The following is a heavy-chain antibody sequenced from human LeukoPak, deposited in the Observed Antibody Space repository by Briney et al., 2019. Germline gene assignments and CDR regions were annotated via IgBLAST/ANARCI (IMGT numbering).Heavy chain of an antibody. Sequence: GASVKGSCKAFGLTYTGYYMHWVRQAPGQGLEWMGWINPNSGGTNYAQKFQGRVTMTRDTSISTAYMELSRLRSDDTVVFYCAIGGDGYSSGGSFGYGGQGTLVTVSS. V-gene: IGHV1-2*02. CDR2: INPNSGGT. J-gene: IGHJ4*02. D-gene: IGHD5-24*01. CDR1: GLTYTGYY. CDR3: AIGGDGYSSGGSFGY.